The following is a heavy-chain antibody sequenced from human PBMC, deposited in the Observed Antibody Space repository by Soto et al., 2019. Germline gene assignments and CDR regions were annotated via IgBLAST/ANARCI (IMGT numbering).Heavy chain of an antibody. D-gene: IGHD2-21*01. V-gene: IGHV5-10-1*01. CDR3: ARGSLAPWPNWFDP. CDR1: GYSFTIYC. CDR2: IDPSDSYT. Sequence: GESLKISCNGSGYSFTIYCISLVLQMPGKGLEWMGRIDPSDSYTNYSPFFQGHVTISTDKSITTAYLQWSSLKASDTAMYYCARGSLAPWPNWFDPWGQGTLVTVSS. J-gene: IGHJ5*02.